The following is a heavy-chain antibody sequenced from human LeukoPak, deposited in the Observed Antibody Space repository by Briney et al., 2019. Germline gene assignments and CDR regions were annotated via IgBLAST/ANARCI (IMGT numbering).Heavy chain of an antibody. CDR3: AKDPRPGPFGDSTEADY. J-gene: IGHJ4*02. CDR2: ISGSGGST. V-gene: IGHV3-23*01. CDR1: GFAFSSYA. Sequence: GGSLRLSCAASGFAFSSYAMSWVRQAPGKGLKWVSAISGSGGSTHYADSVKGRFTISRDNSKNTLYLQMNSLRAEDTAVYYGAKDPRPGPFGDSTEADYWGQGTLVTVSS. D-gene: IGHD3-22*01.